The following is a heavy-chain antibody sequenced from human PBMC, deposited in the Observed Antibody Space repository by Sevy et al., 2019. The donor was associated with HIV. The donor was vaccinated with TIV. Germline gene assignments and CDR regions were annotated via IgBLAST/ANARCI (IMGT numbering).Heavy chain of an antibody. CDR3: ARNYSPWPRIDS. CDR2: IYYSGIT. CDR1: GGSINSPDHY. D-gene: IGHD2-21*01. J-gene: IGHJ4*02. Sequence: SETLSLTCSVSGGSINSPDHYWTWIRQPPGKGLEWIGYIYYSGITYSAPSLKSRLTLSIDTSTRQFSLHLSSVTAADTAVYFWARNYSPWPRIDSWGQGTQVTVSS. V-gene: IGHV4-30-4*01.